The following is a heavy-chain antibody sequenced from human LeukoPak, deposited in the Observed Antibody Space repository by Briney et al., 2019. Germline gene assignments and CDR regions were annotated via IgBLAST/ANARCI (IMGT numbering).Heavy chain of an antibody. J-gene: IGHJ6*03. CDR3: ARRRAGYCSSTSSHDYYYYYMDV. V-gene: IGHV4-34*01. CDR1: GGSFSGYY. D-gene: IGHD2-2*01. Sequence: DPSETLSLTCAVYGGSFSGYYWSWIRQPPGKGLEWIGEINHSGSTNYNPSLKSRVTISVDTSKNQFSLKLSSVTAADTAVYYCARRRAGYCSSTSSHDYYYYYMDVWGKGTTVTVSS. CDR2: INHSGST.